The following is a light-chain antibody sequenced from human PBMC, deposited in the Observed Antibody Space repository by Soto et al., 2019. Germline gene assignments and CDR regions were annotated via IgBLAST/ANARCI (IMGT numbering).Light chain of an antibody. CDR3: QQYGSSPT. J-gene: IGKJ1*01. V-gene: IGKV3-15*01. Sequence: VMTQSPATLSVSPGERATLSCRASQNVGGSVAWYQQKPGQAPRLLIYRASTRATGIPARFSGSGSGTEFTLTISSLQSEDFAVYYCQQYGSSPTFGQGTKVDI. CDR1: QNVGGS. CDR2: RAS.